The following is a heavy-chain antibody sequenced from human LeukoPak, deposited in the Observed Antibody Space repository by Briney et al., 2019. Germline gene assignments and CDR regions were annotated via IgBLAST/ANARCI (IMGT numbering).Heavy chain of an antibody. CDR3: ARGDGAFDS. D-gene: IGHD5-24*01. Sequence: SETLSLTCAVYGGSFSGYYWSWIRQSPGKGLEWIGEINHSGSTNYNPSLKSRVTMSVDTSKNQFSLKLSSVTAADTAVYYCARGDGAFDSWGQGTMVTVSS. CDR2: INHSGST. V-gene: IGHV4-34*01. J-gene: IGHJ3*02. CDR1: GGSFSGYY.